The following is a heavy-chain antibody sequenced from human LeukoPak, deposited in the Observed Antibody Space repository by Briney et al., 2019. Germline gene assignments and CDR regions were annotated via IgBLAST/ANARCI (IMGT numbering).Heavy chain of an antibody. Sequence: SETLSLTCTVSGGSISSSSYYWGWIRQPPGKGLEWIGSIYYSGSTYYNPSLKSRVTISVDTSKNQFSLKLSSVTAADTAVYYCARGPRRSSWYNVFDYWGQGTLVTVSS. J-gene: IGHJ4*02. D-gene: IGHD6-13*01. CDR2: IYYSGST. CDR1: GGSISSSSYY. CDR3: ARGPRRSSWYNVFDY. V-gene: IGHV4-39*07.